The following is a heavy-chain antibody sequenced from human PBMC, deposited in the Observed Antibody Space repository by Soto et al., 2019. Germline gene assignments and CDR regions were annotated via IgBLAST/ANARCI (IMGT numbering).Heavy chain of an antibody. D-gene: IGHD2-21*01. CDR3: ARHAYMSGRIDY. V-gene: IGHV4-39*01. CDR1: GDSISDSSYD. CDR2: IYYSGST. J-gene: IGHJ4*02. Sequence: SETLSLTCSVSGDSISDSSYDWGWIRQPPGKGLEWIGTIYYSGSTYYNPSLKSRVTISVDKSKNQFSLKLNSVTAADTAVYYCARHAYMSGRIDYWGQGTLVTVSS.